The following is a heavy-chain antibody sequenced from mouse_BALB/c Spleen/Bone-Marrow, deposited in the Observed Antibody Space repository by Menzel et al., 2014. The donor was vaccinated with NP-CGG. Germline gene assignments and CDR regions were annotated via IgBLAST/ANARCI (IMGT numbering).Heavy chain of an antibody. CDR1: GFSLTTYG. Sequence: QVQLQQPGPGLVAPSQSLSITCTVSGFSLTTYGFHWVRQPPGKGLEWLGVIWAGGSTNYTSALMSRLSISKDNSKSQVFLKMNSLQTDDTAMYYCARGVRHFDYWGQGTTLTVSS. CDR3: ARGVRHFDY. J-gene: IGHJ2*01. CDR2: IWAGGST. V-gene: IGHV2-9*02.